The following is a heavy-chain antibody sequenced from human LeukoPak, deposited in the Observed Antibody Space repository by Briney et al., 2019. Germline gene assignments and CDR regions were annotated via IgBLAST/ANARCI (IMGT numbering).Heavy chain of an antibody. CDR1: GFTFSNAW. CDR3: TTDRYYYDSSGRYYFDY. CDR2: IKSKTDGGTT. D-gene: IGHD3-22*01. J-gene: IGHJ4*02. Sequence: GGSLRLSCAASGFTFSNAWMSWVRQAPGKGVEWVGRIKSKTDGGTTDYAAPVKGRFTISRDVSKNTLYLQMSSLKTEDTAVYYCTTDRYYYDSSGRYYFDYWGQGTLVTVSS. V-gene: IGHV3-15*01.